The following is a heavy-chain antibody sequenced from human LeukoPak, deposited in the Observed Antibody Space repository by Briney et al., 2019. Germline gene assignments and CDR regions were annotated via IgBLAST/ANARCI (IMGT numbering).Heavy chain of an antibody. CDR1: GGSFSGYY. D-gene: IGHD3-3*01. J-gene: IGHJ5*02. Sequence: KSSETLSLTCAVYGGSFSGYYWSWIRQPPGKGLEWIGEINHSGITNYNPSLKSRVTISVDTSKNQFSLKLSSVTAADTAVYYCARHWDWDYDFWSGYYTSNWFDPWGQGTLVTVSS. V-gene: IGHV4-34*01. CDR3: ARHWDWDYDFWSGYYTSNWFDP. CDR2: INHSGIT.